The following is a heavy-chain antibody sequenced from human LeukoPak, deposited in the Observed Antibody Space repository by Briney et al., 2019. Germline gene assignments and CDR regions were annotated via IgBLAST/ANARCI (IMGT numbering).Heavy chain of an antibody. Sequence: SETLSLTCTVSGASVSSYFWSWIRQSPEKGLEWIGYVYHSGSSSSNPSLQSRVTISQDTSRNQVSLKMTSATAADTAVYYCAKLLGEEYWGEGTQVVVCS. J-gene: IGHJ4*02. D-gene: IGHD6-6*01. CDR1: GASVSSYF. V-gene: IGHV4-59*02. CDR3: AKLLGEEY. CDR2: VYHSGSS.